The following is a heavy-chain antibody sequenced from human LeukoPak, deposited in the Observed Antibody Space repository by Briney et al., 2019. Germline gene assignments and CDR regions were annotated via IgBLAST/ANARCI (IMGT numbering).Heavy chain of an antibody. V-gene: IGHV1-69*04. CDR1: GGTFSSYA. CDR2: IIPILGIA. J-gene: IGHJ4*02. Sequence: SVKVSCKASGGTFSSYAISWVRQAPGQGLEWMGRIIPILGIANYAQKFQGRVTITADKSTSTAYMELSSLRSEDTAVYYCARSAGLIVGAARFDYWGQGTLVTVSS. D-gene: IGHD1-26*01. CDR3: ARSAGLIVGAARFDY.